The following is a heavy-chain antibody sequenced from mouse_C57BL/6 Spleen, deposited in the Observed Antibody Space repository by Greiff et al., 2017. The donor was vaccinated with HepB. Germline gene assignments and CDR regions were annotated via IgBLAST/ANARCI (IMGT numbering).Heavy chain of an antibody. CDR2: IDPSDSYT. Sequence: QVQLKQPGAELVMPGASVKLSCKASGYTFTSYWMHWVKQRPGQGLEWIGEIDPSDSYTNYNQKFKGKSTLTVDKSSSTAYMQLSSLTSEDSAVYYCARSDGSMNWYFDVWGTGTTVTVSS. CDR3: ARSDGSMNWYFDV. V-gene: IGHV1-69*01. D-gene: IGHD1-1*01. CDR1: GYTFTSYW. J-gene: IGHJ1*03.